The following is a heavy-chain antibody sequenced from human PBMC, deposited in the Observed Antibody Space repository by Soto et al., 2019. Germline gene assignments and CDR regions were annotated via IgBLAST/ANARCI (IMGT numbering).Heavy chain of an antibody. CDR1: GFIFSSNY. J-gene: IGHJ6*02. CDR2: IYNDDST. CDR3: ARDDNGMDV. Sequence: EVQLVESGGGLIQPGGSQRLSCAASGFIFSSNYMIWVRQAPGKGLEWVSVIYNDDSTYYADSVRGRFTMSRDNSHNTLYLQMNSLRAEDTAIYYCARDDNGMDVWGQGTTVTVSS. V-gene: IGHV3-53*01.